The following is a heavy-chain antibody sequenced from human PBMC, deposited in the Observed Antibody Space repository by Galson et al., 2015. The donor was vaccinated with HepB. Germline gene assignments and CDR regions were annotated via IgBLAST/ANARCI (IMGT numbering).Heavy chain of an antibody. CDR2: IIPLFGVS. J-gene: IGHJ4*02. V-gene: IGHV1-69*10. CDR3: VINYFATSGYFDF. D-gene: IGHD3-22*01. Sequence: SVKVSCKASGGTFSNYIISWVRQAPGQGLEWMGEIIPLFGVSNYAQDFQDRVTITADKSTNITDMEMHSLTSGDTAVYFCVINYFATSGYFDFWGQGTLVTVSA. CDR1: GGTFSNYI.